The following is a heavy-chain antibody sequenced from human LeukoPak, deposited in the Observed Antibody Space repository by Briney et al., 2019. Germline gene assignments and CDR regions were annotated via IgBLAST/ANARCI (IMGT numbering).Heavy chain of an antibody. D-gene: IGHD6-19*01. CDR2: IYTSGST. CDR1: GGSISSGSYY. Sequence: SQTPSLTCTVSGGSISSGSYYWSWIRQPAGKGLEWIGRIYTSGSTNYNPSLKSRVTISVDTSKNQFSLKLSSVTAADTAVYYCARGAGSDASDIWGQGTMVTVSS. CDR3: ARGAGSDASDI. V-gene: IGHV4-61*02. J-gene: IGHJ3*02.